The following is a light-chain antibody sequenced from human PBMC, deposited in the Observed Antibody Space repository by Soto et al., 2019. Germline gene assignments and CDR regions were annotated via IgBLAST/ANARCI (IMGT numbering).Light chain of an antibody. J-gene: IGLJ1*01. Sequence: SYELTQPPSVSVAPGQTASVSCTANNIGSKSVNWYQQRSGQAPVLVVYDDGDRPSGIPERFSGSNSGNTATLTISRVEAGDEADYYCQIWEDTSDHGYVFGSGTKLTVL. CDR1: NIGSKS. CDR3: QIWEDTSDHGYV. CDR2: DDG. V-gene: IGLV3-21*02.